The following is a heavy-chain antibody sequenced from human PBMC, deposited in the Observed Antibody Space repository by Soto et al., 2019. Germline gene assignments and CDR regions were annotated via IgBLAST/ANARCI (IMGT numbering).Heavy chain of an antibody. D-gene: IGHD3-10*01. J-gene: IGHJ4*02. CDR1: GFTFRNYW. V-gene: IGHV3-74*01. CDR2: INSDTSDT. Sequence: EVQLAESGGSLVQPGESLGLSCAASGFTFRNYWMHWVRQAPGKGLEWVSRINSDTSDTSYADSVKGRFTVSRDNAKNTLYLQMNSLRVDDTAVYYCVCEARFVANFALWGQGTLVIVSS. CDR3: VCEARFVANFAL.